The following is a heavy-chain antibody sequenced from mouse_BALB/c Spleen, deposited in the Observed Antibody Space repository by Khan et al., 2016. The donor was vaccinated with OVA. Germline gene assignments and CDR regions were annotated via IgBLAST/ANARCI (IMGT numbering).Heavy chain of an antibody. V-gene: IGHV5-12*02. J-gene: IGHJ3*01. CDR2: ISNRGTTT. Sequence: EVELVESGGGFMQPGGSLKLSCATSGFTFTDYYMYWVRQTPEKRLEWVAHISNRGTTTYYSDTLRGRFTISRDNAKNNPYLQMSRLKSEDTAIYYCAREGDDGGLAYWGQGTLVTVSA. CDR3: AREGDDGGLAY. D-gene: IGHD2-3*01. CDR1: GFTFTDYY.